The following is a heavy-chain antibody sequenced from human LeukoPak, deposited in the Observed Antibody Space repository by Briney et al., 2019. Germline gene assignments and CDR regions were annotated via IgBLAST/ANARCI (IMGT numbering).Heavy chain of an antibody. CDR2: IYHSGST. V-gene: IGHV4-34*01. J-gene: IGHJ4*02. Sequence: SETLSLTCAVYGGSFSGYYWSWIRQHPGKGLEWIGYIYHSGSTYYNPSLKSRVTISVDRSKNQLSLKLSSVTAADTAVYYCARGGSSTSWPFDYWGQGTLVTVSS. CDR1: GGSFSGYY. D-gene: IGHD2-2*01. CDR3: ARGGSSTSWPFDY.